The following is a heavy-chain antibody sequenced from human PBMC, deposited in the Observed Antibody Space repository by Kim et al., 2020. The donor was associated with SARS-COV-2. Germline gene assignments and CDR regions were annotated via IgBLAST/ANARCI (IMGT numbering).Heavy chain of an antibody. CDR3: AKNPLVAARPPAN. J-gene: IGHJ4*02. D-gene: IGHD6-6*01. CDR1: GFSFSSYA. V-gene: IGHV3-23*01. CDR2: IFGSGDKT. Sequence: GGSLRLSCAASGFSFSSYAMSWVRQAPGKGLAWVSTIFGSGDKTFYSDSVKGRFTISRDNSKNTLLLQMSSLRAEDTAVYYCAKNPLVAARPPANWGQGT.